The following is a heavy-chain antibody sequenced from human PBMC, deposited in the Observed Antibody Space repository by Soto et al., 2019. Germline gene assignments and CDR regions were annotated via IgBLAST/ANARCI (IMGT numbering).Heavy chain of an antibody. CDR2: IIPIFGTA. Sequence: ASVKVSCKASGGTFSSYAISWVRQAPGQGLEWMGGIIPIFGTANYAQKFQGRVTITADESTSTAYMELSSLRSEDTAVYYCATVQGTYYHDSTGYLSAAFDIWGQGTMVTVSS. J-gene: IGHJ3*02. CDR3: ATVQGTYYHDSTGYLSAAFDI. CDR1: GGTFSSYA. D-gene: IGHD3-22*01. V-gene: IGHV1-69*13.